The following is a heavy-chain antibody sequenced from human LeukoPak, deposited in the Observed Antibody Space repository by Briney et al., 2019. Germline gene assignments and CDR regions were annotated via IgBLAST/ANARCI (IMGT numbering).Heavy chain of an antibody. CDR3: AKDPIRSFDWFDP. Sequence: PGGSLRLSCEASGFTFRNYAMSWVRQAPGRGLEWVSAICKSGGSTFYADSVKGRFTISRDNSKNTLYLQMNSLRAEDTAVYYCAKDPIRSFDWFDPWAQGTLVTVSS. V-gene: IGHV3-23*01. CDR1: GFTFRNYA. CDR2: ICKSGGST. J-gene: IGHJ5*02.